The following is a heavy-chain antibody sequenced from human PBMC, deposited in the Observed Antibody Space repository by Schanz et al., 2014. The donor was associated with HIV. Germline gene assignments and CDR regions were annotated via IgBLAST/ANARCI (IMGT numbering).Heavy chain of an antibody. V-gene: IGHV3-21*01. CDR3: ARDPYCRTTSCYSTALDL. D-gene: IGHD2-2*01. Sequence: VQLVESGGGVVQPGRSLRLSCTASGFTFNNYAMTWVRQAPGKGLEWVSFINNRANNIFYADSVRGRFTVSRDNAKNFLYLQMDSLRAEDTALYYCARDPYCRTTSCYSTALDLWGQGTLVTVSS. CDR1: GFTFNNYA. J-gene: IGHJ3*01. CDR2: INNRANNI.